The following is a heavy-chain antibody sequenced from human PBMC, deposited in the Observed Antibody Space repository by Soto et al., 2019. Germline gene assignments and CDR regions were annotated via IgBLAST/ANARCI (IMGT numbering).Heavy chain of an antibody. J-gene: IGHJ4*02. CDR3: AKSFRRYCSGGSCYSPRDY. CDR2: ISYDGSNK. V-gene: IGHV3-30*18. Sequence: SGGSLRLSCAASGFTFSSYGMHWVRQAPGKGLEWVAVISYDGSNKYYADSVKGRFTISRDNSKNTLYLQMNSLRAEDTAVYYCAKSFRRYCSGGSCYSPRDYCGQGTLVTVSS. D-gene: IGHD2-15*01. CDR1: GFTFSSYG.